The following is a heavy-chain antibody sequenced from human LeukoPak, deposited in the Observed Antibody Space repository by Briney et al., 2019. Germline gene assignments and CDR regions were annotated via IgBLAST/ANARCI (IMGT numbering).Heavy chain of an antibody. CDR2: IYYSGST. D-gene: IGHD3-3*01. Sequence: PSETLSLTCTVTGGSISSRSYYWGWIRQSPGKGLEWIGSIYYSGSTYYNPSLKSRVTISVDTSKNQFSLKLSSVTAADTAVYYCARGFWDDDFWSGYYSNWFDPWGQGTLVTVSS. J-gene: IGHJ5*02. CDR1: GGSISSRSYY. V-gene: IGHV4-39*07. CDR3: ARGFWDDDFWSGYYSNWFDP.